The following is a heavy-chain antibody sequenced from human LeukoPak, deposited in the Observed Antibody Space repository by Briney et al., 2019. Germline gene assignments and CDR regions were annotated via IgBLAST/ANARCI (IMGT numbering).Heavy chain of an antibody. D-gene: IGHD3-16*01. CDR1: GFTFSSYW. Sequence: PGGSLRLSCAASGFTFSSYWMHWVRQAPGKGLVWVSHINSDGSSTTYADSVKGRFTISRDNAENTLYLQMNTLRAEDTAVYYCARDLGEDSDYWGQGTLVTVSS. CDR3: ARDLGEDSDY. V-gene: IGHV3-74*01. CDR2: INSDGSST. J-gene: IGHJ4*02.